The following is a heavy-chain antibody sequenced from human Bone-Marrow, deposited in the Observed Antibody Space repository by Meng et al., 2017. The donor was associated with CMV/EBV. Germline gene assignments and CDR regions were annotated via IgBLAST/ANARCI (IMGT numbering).Heavy chain of an antibody. J-gene: IGHJ3*02. D-gene: IGHD2-15*01. CDR2: IDVGSGNT. Sequence: SVKVSCKASGFTFTSSAVQWVRQARGQRLEWIGWIDVGSGNTNYAQKFQERVTITRDMSTSTAYMELSSLSSEDTVVYYCAAAAAEHDAFDIWGQGRLVTVSS. CDR1: GFTFTSSA. CDR3: AAAAAEHDAFDI. V-gene: IGHV1-58*01.